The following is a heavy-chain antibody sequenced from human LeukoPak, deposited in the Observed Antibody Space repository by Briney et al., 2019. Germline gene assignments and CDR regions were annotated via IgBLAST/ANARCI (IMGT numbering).Heavy chain of an antibody. CDR1: GFTFSSYA. V-gene: IGHV3-30-3*01. D-gene: IGHD2-15*01. CDR3: ARSIVWEQKDYYYGMDV. CDR2: ISYDGSNK. Sequence: GGSLRLSCAASGFTFSSYAMSWVRQAPGKGLEWVAVISYDGSNKYYADSVKGRFTISRDNSKNTLYLQMNSLRAEDTAVYYCARSIVWEQKDYYYGMDVWGQGTTVTVSS. J-gene: IGHJ6*02.